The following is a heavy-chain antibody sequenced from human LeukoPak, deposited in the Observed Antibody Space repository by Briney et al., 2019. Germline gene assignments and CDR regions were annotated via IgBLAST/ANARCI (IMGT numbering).Heavy chain of an antibody. Sequence: GGSLRLSCAASGFTFSDYYMSWIRQAPGKGLEWVSYISSSGSAIYYADSVKGRFTISRDNAKNSLYLQMNSLRAEDTAVYYCAREIYYYDSSRPSWFDPWGQGTLVTVSS. J-gene: IGHJ5*02. V-gene: IGHV3-11*01. CDR2: ISSSGSAI. CDR3: AREIYYYDSSRPSWFDP. CDR1: GFTFSDYY. D-gene: IGHD3-22*01.